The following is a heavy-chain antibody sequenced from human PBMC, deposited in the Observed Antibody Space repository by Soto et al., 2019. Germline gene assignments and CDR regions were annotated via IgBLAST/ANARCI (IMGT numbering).Heavy chain of an antibody. CDR3: ARDPAMAPQG. D-gene: IGHD2-2*01. CDR2: ISSSSSTI. CDR1: GFTFSSYS. V-gene: IGHV3-48*01. J-gene: IGHJ4*02. Sequence: EVQLVESGGGLVQPGGSLRLSCAASGFTFSSYSMNWVRQAPGKGLEWVSYISSSSSTIYYADSVKGRFTISRDNAKNSLYLQMNSLRAEDTAVYYCARDPAMAPQGWGQGTLVTVSS.